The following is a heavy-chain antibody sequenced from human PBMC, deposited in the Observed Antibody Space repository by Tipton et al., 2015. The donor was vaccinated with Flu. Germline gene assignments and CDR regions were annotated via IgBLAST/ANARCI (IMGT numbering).Heavy chain of an antibody. V-gene: IGHV4-4*07. CDR3: ARVRGSGTLGFYYHMDV. D-gene: IGHD3-10*01. CDR1: GDSISNYY. CDR2: INTSGST. J-gene: IGHJ6*03. Sequence: TLSLTCIVSGDSISNYYWSWIRQPAGKGLEWIGRINTSGSTNYNPSLKSRVTMSVDASKTQFSLKLSSVTAADTAVYYCARVRGSGTLGFYYHMDVWGKGTTVTVSS.